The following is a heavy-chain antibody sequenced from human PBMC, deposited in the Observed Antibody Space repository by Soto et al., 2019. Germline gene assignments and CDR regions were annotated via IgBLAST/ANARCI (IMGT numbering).Heavy chain of an antibody. Sequence: ISGEGTRHAFISHGIRLVRPLRGKGLGWMGWIDPNGSYTRYSPSVEGHVSITADESNRTVYLQWSSLKATDTALYYCLRHWDHHASSGYDFDSRGQGHLVSVSS. D-gene: IGHD3-22*01. CDR2: IDPNGSYT. J-gene: IGHJ4*02. V-gene: IGHV5-10-1*01. CDR3: LRHWDHHASSGYDFDS. CDR1: RHAFISHG.